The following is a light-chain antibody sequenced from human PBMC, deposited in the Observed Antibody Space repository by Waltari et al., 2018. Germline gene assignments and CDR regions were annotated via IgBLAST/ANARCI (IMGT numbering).Light chain of an antibody. CDR3: PQLIDYPLT. CDR1: QGIGSS. J-gene: IGKJ4*01. Sequence: DIQLTQSPSFMSASVGDRVPITCRASQGIGSSLACYQQKPGKTPKLLIYAASTLQSGVPSRFRGSGVRTEFTLTISSLQPEEFATYYCPQLIDYPLTFGGGTKVEIK. CDR2: AAS. V-gene: IGKV1-9*01.